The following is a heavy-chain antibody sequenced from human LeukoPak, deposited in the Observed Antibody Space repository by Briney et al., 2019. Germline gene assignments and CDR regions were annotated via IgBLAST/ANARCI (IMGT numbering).Heavy chain of an antibody. D-gene: IGHD6-19*01. CDR1: GYTFTSYA. CDR3: ATDPLRYSSGTEDIDY. Sequence: ASVKVSCKASGYTFTSYAMHWVRQAPGQRLECMGWINTGNGNTKYSQKFQGRVTMTEDTSTDTAYMELSSLRSEDTAVYYCATDPLRYSSGTEDIDYWGQGTLVTVSS. CDR2: INTGNGNT. V-gene: IGHV1-3*04. J-gene: IGHJ4*02.